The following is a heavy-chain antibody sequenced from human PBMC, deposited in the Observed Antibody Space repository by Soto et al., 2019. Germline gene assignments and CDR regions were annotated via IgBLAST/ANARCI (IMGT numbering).Heavy chain of an antibody. CDR1: GYTFTGYY. V-gene: IGHV1-2*04. D-gene: IGHD5-12*01. CDR2: INPNSGGT. J-gene: IGHJ4*02. CDR3: ARDMAYSGYDWYYFDY. Sequence: QVQLVQSGAEVKKPGASVKVSCKASGYTFTGYYMHWVRQAPGQGLEWMGWINPNSGGTNYAQKFQGWVTMTSDTSISTAYMELSRLRSDDTAVYYCARDMAYSGYDWYYFDYWGQGTLVTVSS.